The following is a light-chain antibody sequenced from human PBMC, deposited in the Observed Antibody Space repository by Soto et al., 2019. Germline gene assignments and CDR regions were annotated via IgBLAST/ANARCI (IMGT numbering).Light chain of an antibody. V-gene: IGKV1-12*01. J-gene: IGKJ4*01. Sequence: DIQMTQSPSSVSASVGDRVTITCRASQDISRWVAWYQQKPGKAPKLLISAASSLQSGVPRRLSGSGSGTYCKLVIGSLQAEDVVTDYYQQGASVPFTFIGGTKVQIK. CDR3: QQGASVPFT. CDR1: QDISRW. CDR2: AAS.